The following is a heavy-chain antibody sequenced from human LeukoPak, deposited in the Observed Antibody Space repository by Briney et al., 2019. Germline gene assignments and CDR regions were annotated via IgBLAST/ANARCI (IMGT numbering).Heavy chain of an antibody. Sequence: SETLSFTCAVSGGSISSSKWWSWVRQPPGKGLEWIGEIYHSGSTNYNPSLKSRVTISVDKSKNQFSLKLSSVTAADTAVYYCARADEHDDFWGGNWFDPWGQGTLVTVSS. V-gene: IGHV4-4*02. CDR2: IYHSGST. D-gene: IGHD3-3*01. CDR1: GGSISSSKW. CDR3: ARADEHDDFWGGNWFDP. J-gene: IGHJ5*02.